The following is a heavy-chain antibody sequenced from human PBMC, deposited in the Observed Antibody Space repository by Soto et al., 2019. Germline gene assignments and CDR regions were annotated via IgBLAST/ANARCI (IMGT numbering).Heavy chain of an antibody. D-gene: IGHD4-17*01. V-gene: IGHV4-30-4*01. Sequence: SETLSLTCTVSGGSISSGDYYWSWIRQPPGKGLEWIGYIYYSGSTYYNPSLKSRVTISVDTSKNQFSLKLSSVTAADTAVYYCARAPTTVEYYFDYWGQGTLVTVSS. CDR3: ARAPTTVEYYFDY. CDR2: IYYSGST. J-gene: IGHJ4*02. CDR1: GGSISSGDYY.